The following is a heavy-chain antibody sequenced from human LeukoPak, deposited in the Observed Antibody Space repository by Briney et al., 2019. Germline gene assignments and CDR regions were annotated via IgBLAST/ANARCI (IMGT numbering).Heavy chain of an antibody. CDR3: AKHARDSSGYRFDY. V-gene: IGHV3-23*01. D-gene: IGHD3-22*01. CDR1: GFTFSSSA. J-gene: IGHJ4*02. CDR2: ITGNGGST. Sequence: GGSLRLSCAASGFTFSSSAMSWVRPAPGKGLEWVSSITGNGGSTNYADSVKGRFTISRDNSKNTLYLQMNSLRAEDTAVYYCAKHARDSSGYRFDYWGQGTLVTVSS.